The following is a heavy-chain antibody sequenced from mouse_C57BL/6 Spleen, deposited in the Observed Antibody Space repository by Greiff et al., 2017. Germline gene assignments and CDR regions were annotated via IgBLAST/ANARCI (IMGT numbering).Heavy chain of an antibody. V-gene: IGHV5-4*03. J-gene: IGHJ1*03. CDR3: ARGGYYEYWYFDV. CDR1: GFTFSSYA. Sequence: EVMLVESGGGLVKPGGSLKLSCAASGFTFSSYAMSWVRQTPGKRLEWVATISDGGSYTYYPDNVKGRFTISRDNAKNNLYLQMSHLKSEDTAMYYCARGGYYEYWYFDVWGTGTTVTVSS. D-gene: IGHD2-3*01. CDR2: ISDGGSYT.